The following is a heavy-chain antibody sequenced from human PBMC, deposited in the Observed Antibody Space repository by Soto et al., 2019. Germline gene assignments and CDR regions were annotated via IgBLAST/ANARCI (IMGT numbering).Heavy chain of an antibody. CDR2: IGGSGSTM. CDR3: TRYAMTTDCYFDL. Sequence: PGGSPRLSCAASGFPFSDYYMNLIRLAPGKGREWVSYIGGSGSTMYYAGSVKGRFTISRDNAKNSLYLQMNGLKTEDAAMYYCTRYAMTTDCYFDLWGRGTLVTVSS. J-gene: IGHJ2*01. D-gene: IGHD1-1*01. CDR1: GFPFSDYY. V-gene: IGHV3-11*01.